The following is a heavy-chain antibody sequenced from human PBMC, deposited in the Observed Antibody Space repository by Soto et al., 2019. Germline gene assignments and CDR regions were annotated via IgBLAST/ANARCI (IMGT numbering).Heavy chain of an antibody. V-gene: IGHV4-31*03. CDR1: GGSISSGGYY. CDR2: IYYSGST. D-gene: IGHD3-16*01. Sequence: QVQLQESGPGLVKPSQTLSLTCTVSGGSISSGGYYWSWIRQHPGKGLEWIGYIYYSGSTYCNPSLKSRVTISVDTSKNQFPLKLSSVTAADTAVYYCARGYYDYVWGTYFGYGRYFDLWGRGTLVTVSS. J-gene: IGHJ2*01. CDR3: ARGYYDYVWGTYFGYGRYFDL.